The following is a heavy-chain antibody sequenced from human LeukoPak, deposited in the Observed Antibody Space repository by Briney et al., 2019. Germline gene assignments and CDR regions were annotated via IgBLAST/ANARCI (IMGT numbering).Heavy chain of an antibody. CDR1: GFTFSSYA. J-gene: IGHJ4*02. CDR3: AKAPSKLGYFDY. CDR2: ISSDGGSS. Sequence: GGSLRLSCAASGFTFSSYAMSWVRQAPGKGLEWVSAISSDGGSSYYADSVKGRFTISRDNSKNTLYLQINSLRAEDTAVYYCAKAPSKLGYFDYWGQGTLVTVSS. V-gene: IGHV3-23*01.